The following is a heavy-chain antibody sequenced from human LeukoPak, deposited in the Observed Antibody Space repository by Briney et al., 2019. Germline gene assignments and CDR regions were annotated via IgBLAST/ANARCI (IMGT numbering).Heavy chain of an antibody. D-gene: IGHD5-18*01. J-gene: IGHJ4*02. CDR1: GFTFSSSA. Sequence: PGGSLRLSCAASGFTFSSSAMNWVRQAPGKGLEWVSAISGSGGSSHYADSVKGRFTISRDNSKNTLYLQMNSLRAEDTAVYYCAKDQRIQLWSQVLGYWGQGTLVTVSS. CDR3: AKDQRIQLWSQVLGY. V-gene: IGHV3-23*01. CDR2: ISGSGGSS.